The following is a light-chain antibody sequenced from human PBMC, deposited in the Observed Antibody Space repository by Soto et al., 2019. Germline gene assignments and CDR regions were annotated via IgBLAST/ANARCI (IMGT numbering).Light chain of an antibody. J-gene: IGKJ1*01. CDR2: GAS. CDR3: QQYNTWPRT. Sequence: ERVMTQSPATLSISPGERATLFCRASESIGNNLAWYQQKPGQVPRLLMYGASTRATGIPARFSGSGSGTEFTLTISNLQSEDFAVYYCQQYNTWPRTFGQGTKV. CDR1: ESIGNN. V-gene: IGKV3-15*01.